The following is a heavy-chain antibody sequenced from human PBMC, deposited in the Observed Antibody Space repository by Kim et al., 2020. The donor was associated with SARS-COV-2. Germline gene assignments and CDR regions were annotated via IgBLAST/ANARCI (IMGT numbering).Heavy chain of an antibody. J-gene: IGHJ4*02. Sequence: GGSLRLSCAASGFTFSSYWMHWVRQAPGKGLLWVSHISADGSTTNYADSVKGRFTISRDNAKNTLYLQMNSLRAEDTAVYYCARDMTGLVFDYWGQGTLATVSS. CDR2: ISADGSTT. D-gene: IGHD6-19*01. CDR1: GFTFSSYW. CDR3: ARDMTGLVFDY. V-gene: IGHV3-74*01.